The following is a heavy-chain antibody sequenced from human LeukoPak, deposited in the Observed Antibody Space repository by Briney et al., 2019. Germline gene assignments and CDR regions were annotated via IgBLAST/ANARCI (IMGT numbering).Heavy chain of an antibody. CDR1: GDFTTSRSSY. Sequence: PSETLSLTCSVSGDFTTSRSSYWGWLRQPPGKGLEWIGSISDFGTTYYSPSLKRRVTVSLDTSKQQFSVRLKSVTAADTAVFCARGRVSSSTWYSTYYYFFYMDFWGKGTTVTVSS. D-gene: IGHD4-11*01. V-gene: IGHV4-39*07. CDR3: ARGRVSSSTWYSTYYYFFYMDF. J-gene: IGHJ6*03. CDR2: ISDFGTT.